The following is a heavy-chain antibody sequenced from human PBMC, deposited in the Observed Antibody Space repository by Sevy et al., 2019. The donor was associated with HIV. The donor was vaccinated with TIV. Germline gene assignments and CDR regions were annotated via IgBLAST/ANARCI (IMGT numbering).Heavy chain of an antibody. CDR3: ARLAGYDSSGYYYPFDY. J-gene: IGHJ4*02. Sequence: GESLKISCKGSGYSFTSYWIGWVRQMPWKGLEWMGIIYPGDSDTRYSPSFQGQVTISADKSISTAYLQWSSLKASDTAMYYCARLAGYDSSGYYYPFDYWGQGTLVTVSS. CDR2: IYPGDSDT. CDR1: GYSFTSYW. D-gene: IGHD3-22*01. V-gene: IGHV5-51*01.